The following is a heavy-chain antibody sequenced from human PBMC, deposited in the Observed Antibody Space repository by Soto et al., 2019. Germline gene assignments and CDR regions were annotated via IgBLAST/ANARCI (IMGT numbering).Heavy chain of an antibody. CDR3: ARDLNLGSFDY. V-gene: IGHV3-30-3*01. CDR2: ISYDEIDK. Sequence: SLRLSCAASGFTFSGYAVHWVRQAPGKGLEWVAVISYDEIDKYYADSVKGRFTISRDNSKNTLYLQMNSLRAEDTAVYYCARDLNLGSFDYWGQGTLVTVSS. CDR1: GFTFSGYA. J-gene: IGHJ4*02.